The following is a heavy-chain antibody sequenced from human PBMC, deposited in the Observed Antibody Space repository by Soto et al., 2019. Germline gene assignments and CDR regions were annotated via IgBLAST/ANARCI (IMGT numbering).Heavy chain of an antibody. CDR2: IIPILGIA. J-gene: IGHJ6*02. V-gene: IGHV1-69*08. CDR1: GGTFSSYT. CDR3: ARDAVGSGSSMDV. D-gene: IGHD1-26*01. Sequence: QVQLVQSGAEVKKPGSSVKVSCKASGGTFSSYTISWVRQAPGQGLEWMGRIIPILGIANYAQKFQGRVTITADKSTSTAYMELSSLRSEDTAVYYCARDAVGSGSSMDVWGQGTTVTVSS.